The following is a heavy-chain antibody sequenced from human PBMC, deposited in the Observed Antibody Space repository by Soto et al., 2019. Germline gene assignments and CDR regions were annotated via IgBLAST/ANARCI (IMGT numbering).Heavy chain of an antibody. CDR3: ASDKNKWNDAFDI. J-gene: IGHJ3*02. CDR2: ISSSSSYI. V-gene: IGHV3-21*01. D-gene: IGHD1-1*01. CDR1: GFTFSSYS. Sequence: GGSLRLSCAASGFTFSSYSMNWVRQAPGKGLEWVSSISSSSSYIYYADSVKGRFTISRDNAKNSLYLQMNSLRAEDTAVYYCASDKNKWNDAFDIWGQGTLVTVSS.